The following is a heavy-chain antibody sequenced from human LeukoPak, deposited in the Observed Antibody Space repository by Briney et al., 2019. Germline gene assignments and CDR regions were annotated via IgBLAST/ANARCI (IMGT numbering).Heavy chain of an antibody. CDR3: ARESDSSGWETEYYYYYMDV. D-gene: IGHD6-19*01. V-gene: IGHV4-59*01. Sequence: SETQSLTCTVSGGSISSYYWSWIRQPPGKGLEWIGYIYYSGSTNYNPTLKSRVTISVDTSKNQFSLKLSSVTAADTAVYYCARESDSSGWETEYYYYYMDVWGKGTTVTVSS. J-gene: IGHJ6*03. CDR1: GGSISSYY. CDR2: IYYSGST.